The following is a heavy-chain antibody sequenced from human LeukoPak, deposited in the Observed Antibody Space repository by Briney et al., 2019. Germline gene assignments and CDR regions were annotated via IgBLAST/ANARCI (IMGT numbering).Heavy chain of an antibody. J-gene: IGHJ6*02. V-gene: IGHV3-20*04. Sequence: GGSLRLSCAASGFTFDDYGMSWVRQAPGKGLEWVSGINWNGGSTGYADSVKGRFTISRDNAKNSLYLQMNSLRAEDTALYYCARDGYCYGSGIRLGMDVWGQGTTVTVSS. CDR3: ARDGYCYGSGIRLGMDV. CDR2: INWNGGST. D-gene: IGHD3-10*01. CDR1: GFTFDDYG.